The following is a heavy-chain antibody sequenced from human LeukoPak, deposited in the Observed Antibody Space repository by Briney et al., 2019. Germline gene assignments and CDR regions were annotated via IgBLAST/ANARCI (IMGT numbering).Heavy chain of an antibody. D-gene: IGHD4-23*01. Sequence: SETLSLTCTVSGGSISSYYWSWIRQPAGKGLEWIGRLSPSGSTNYNPSLKSRVTMSVDTSKNQFSLELRSVTAADTAVYYCARDPNSALWGQGTLVTVAS. V-gene: IGHV4-4*07. CDR1: GGSISSYY. J-gene: IGHJ4*02. CDR2: LSPSGST. CDR3: ARDPNSAL.